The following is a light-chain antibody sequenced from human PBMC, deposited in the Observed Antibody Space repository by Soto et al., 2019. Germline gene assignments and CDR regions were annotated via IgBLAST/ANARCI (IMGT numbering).Light chain of an antibody. CDR2: EVN. CDR1: SSDVGLYNL. J-gene: IGLJ3*02. Sequence: QSALTQPASVSGSPGQSITISCTGTSSDVGLYNLVSWYQQLPGKAPKLIIYEVNERPSGISDRFSDSKSGNTASLTISGLQDEDEADYYCCSYVGSNILMFGGGTKLTVL. CDR3: CSYVGSNILM. V-gene: IGLV2-23*02.